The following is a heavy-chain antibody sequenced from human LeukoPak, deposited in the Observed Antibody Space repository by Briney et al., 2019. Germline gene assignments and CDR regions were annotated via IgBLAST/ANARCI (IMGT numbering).Heavy chain of an antibody. J-gene: IGHJ4*02. V-gene: IGHV3-23*01. CDR2: IFGSGGSP. CDR1: GFTFGSYA. Sequence: GGSLRLSCAASGFTFGSYAMYWVRQAPGKGLEWVAGIFGSGGSPHYADSVKGRFTISRDNSQNTVYLQINSLRAEDTAVYYCGKTTVGYSSGQKPAWPVDYWGQGTLVTVSS. D-gene: IGHD5-18*01. CDR3: GKTTVGYSSGQKPAWPVDY.